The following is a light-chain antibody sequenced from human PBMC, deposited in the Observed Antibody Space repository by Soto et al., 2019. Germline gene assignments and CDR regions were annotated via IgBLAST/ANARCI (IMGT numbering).Light chain of an antibody. CDR1: SSDVGGYNY. Sequence: QSVLTQPASVSGSPGQSITISCTGTSSDVGGYNYVSWYQQHPGKAPKLMIYDVSNRPSGVSNRFSGSKSGNTAPLTISGLQAEDEADYYCSSYTSSSTWVFGGGTKLTVL. CDR2: DVS. CDR3: SSYTSSSTWV. V-gene: IGLV2-14*01. J-gene: IGLJ3*02.